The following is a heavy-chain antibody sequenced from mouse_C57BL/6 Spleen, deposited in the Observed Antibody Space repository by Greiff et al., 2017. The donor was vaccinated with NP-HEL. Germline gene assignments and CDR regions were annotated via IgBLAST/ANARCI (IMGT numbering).Heavy chain of an antibody. CDR1: GYTFTSYW. CDR2: IYPSDSET. CDR3: ARESDYYYGSSYWYFDV. V-gene: IGHV1-61*01. D-gene: IGHD1-1*01. J-gene: IGHJ1*03. Sequence: QVQLQQPGAELVRPGSSVKLSCKASGYTFTSYWMDWVKQRPGQGLEWIGNIYPSDSETHYNQKFKDKATLTVDKSSSTAYMQLSSLTSEDSAVYYCARESDYYYGSSYWYFDVWGTGTTVTVSS.